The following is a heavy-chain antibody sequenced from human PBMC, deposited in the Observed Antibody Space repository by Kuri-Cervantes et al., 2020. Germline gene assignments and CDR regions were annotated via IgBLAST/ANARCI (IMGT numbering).Heavy chain of an antibody. CDR2: INHRGST. V-gene: IGHV4-34*01. CDR3: ARSRTAARRSWFDP. D-gene: IGHD6-6*01. CDR1: GGSFSGYF. J-gene: IGHJ5*02. Sequence: SQTLSLTCAVYGGSFSGYFWSWIRQPPGKGLEWIGEINHRGSTTYNTSLKSRVTISLDTSKNQFSLKLSSVTAADTAVYYCARSRTAARRSWFDPWGQGTLVTVSS.